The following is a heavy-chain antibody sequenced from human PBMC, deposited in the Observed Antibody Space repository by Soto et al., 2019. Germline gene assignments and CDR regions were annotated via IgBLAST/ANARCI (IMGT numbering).Heavy chain of an antibody. J-gene: IGHJ4*02. CDR1: GGSISSSSYY. Sequence: QLQLQESGPGLVKPSETLSLTCTVSGGSISSSSYYWGWIRQPPGKGLEWIGSIYYSGSTYYNPSLKSRVTISVDTSKNQFSLKLSSVTAADTAVYYCARPIMGHIAVAGKGGSANDYWGQGTLVTVSS. CDR3: ARPIMGHIAVAGKGGSANDY. CDR2: IYYSGST. V-gene: IGHV4-39*01. D-gene: IGHD6-19*01.